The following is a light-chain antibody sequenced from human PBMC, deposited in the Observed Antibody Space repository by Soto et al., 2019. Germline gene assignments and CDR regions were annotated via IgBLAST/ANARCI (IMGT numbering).Light chain of an antibody. J-gene: IGLJ1*01. CDR3: SSYTSNSTPGV. Sequence: QSALTQPASVSGSPGQSITISCTGTSSDVGGYNYVSWYQQHPGKAPKLMIYDVSNRPSGVSNRFSGSKSGNMASLTISGLQAEDEADYYCSSYTSNSTPGVFGTGTKLTVL. V-gene: IGLV2-14*01. CDR2: DVS. CDR1: SSDVGGYNY.